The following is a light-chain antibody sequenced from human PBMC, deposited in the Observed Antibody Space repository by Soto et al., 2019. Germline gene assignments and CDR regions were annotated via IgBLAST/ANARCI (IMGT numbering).Light chain of an antibody. CDR2: DAS. V-gene: IGKV1-33*01. CDR1: QDISNY. J-gene: IGKJ5*01. Sequence: DIQMTQSPSSLSASVGDRVTITCQASQDISNYLNWYQQKPGKAPKLLIYDASNLESGVPSRFSGSGPTTDSTSTICSLKPEDITTYNTQQNHLLPLTFAQGTGWRL. CDR3: QQNHLLPLT.